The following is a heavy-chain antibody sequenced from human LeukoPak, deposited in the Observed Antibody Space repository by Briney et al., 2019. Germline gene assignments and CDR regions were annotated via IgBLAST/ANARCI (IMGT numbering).Heavy chain of an antibody. CDR3: ARGPVTTMFNWFDP. CDR2: IYYTGST. V-gene: IGHV4-59*01. J-gene: IGHJ5*02. Sequence: SETLSLTCTVSGGSISSYYWSWIRQPPGKGLEWIGYIYYTGSTNYNPSLKSRITISVDTSKNQFSLQLSSVTAADTAVYFCARGPVTTMFNWFDPWGQGTLVTVSS. D-gene: IGHD4-17*01. CDR1: GGSISSYY.